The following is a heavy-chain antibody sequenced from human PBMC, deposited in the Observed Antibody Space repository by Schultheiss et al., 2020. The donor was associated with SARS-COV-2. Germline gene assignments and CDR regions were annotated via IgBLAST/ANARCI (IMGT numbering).Heavy chain of an antibody. CDR2: INPNSGGT. J-gene: IGHJ6*02. CDR1: GYTFTGYY. V-gene: IGHV1-2*04. Sequence: ASVKVSCKASGYTFTGYYMHWVRQAPGQGLEWMGWINPNSGGTNYAQKFQGWVTMTRDTSISTAYMELSRLISDDTAVYYCARATLTVVKDSYYYYGMDVWGQGTTVTVSS. D-gene: IGHD4-23*01. CDR3: ARATLTVVKDSYYYYGMDV.